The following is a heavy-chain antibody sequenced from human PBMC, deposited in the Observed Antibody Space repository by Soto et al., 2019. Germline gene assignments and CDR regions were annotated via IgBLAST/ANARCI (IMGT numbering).Heavy chain of an antibody. CDR1: GGPISSTRNY. Sequence: SETLSLTCTVSGGPISSTRNYWGWIRQPPGKGLEWIGIIDYSGSTDHNPSLKSRVTISVDTSKNQFSLRLTSVTAADTAIYYCAKLMRGGDDSSGYCDYWGQGTLVPVSS. CDR3: AKLMRGGDDSSGYCDY. D-gene: IGHD3-22*01. V-gene: IGHV4-39*01. J-gene: IGHJ4*02. CDR2: IDYSGST.